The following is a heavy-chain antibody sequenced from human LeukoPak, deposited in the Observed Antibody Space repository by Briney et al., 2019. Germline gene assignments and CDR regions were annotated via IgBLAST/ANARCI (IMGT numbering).Heavy chain of an antibody. CDR2: VNPDGSFT. V-gene: IGHV3-74*01. D-gene: IGHD1-7*01. Sequence: PGGSLRLSCAASGFTFSSYWMHWVRQAPGKGLEWVSRVNPDGSFTNYTDSVKGRFTISRDNAKNTVYLQMNSLRVEDTAVYYCARDLSWNYGDFWGQGTLVTVSS. J-gene: IGHJ4*02. CDR3: ARDLSWNYGDF. CDR1: GFTFSSYW.